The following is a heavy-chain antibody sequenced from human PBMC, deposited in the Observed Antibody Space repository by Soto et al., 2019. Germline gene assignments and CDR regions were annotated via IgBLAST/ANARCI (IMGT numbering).Heavy chain of an antibody. V-gene: IGHV5-51*01. CDR1: GYSFTSYW. CDR3: ARPRIAVAGTYYFDY. CDR2: IYPGDPDT. Sequence: GESLKISCKGSGYSFTSYWIGWVGQMPGKGLEWMGIIYPGDPDTRYSPSFQGQVTISADKSISTAYLQWSSLKASDTAMYYCARPRIAVAGTYYFDYWGQGTLVTVSS. J-gene: IGHJ4*02. D-gene: IGHD6-19*01.